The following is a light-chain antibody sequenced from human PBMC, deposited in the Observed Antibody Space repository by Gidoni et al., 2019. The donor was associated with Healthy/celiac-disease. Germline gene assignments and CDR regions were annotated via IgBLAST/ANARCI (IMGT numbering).Light chain of an antibody. CDR3: QKYGSSLLT. CDR2: GAS. Sequence: EIVLTQSPGTLSLSPGERATLSCRASQSVSSSYLAWYQQKPGQAPRLLIYGASSRATGIPDRFSGSGSGTDFTLTISRLEPEDFAVYYCQKYGSSLLTFGGXTKVEIK. CDR1: QSVSSSY. V-gene: IGKV3-20*01. J-gene: IGKJ4*01.